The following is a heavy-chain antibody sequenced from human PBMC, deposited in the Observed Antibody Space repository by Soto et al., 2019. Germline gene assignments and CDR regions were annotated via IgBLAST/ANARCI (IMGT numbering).Heavy chain of an antibody. V-gene: IGHV1-8*01. CDR3: AGGAPIPITGDPWFDP. Sequence: ASVKVSCMASGYTFTSYDINWVRQATGQGLEWMGWMNPNSGNTGYAQKFQGRVTMTKNTSISTAYMELSSLRSEDTAVYYCAGGAPIPITGDPWFDPWGQGTLVTVSS. D-gene: IGHD7-27*01. CDR1: GYTFTSYD. CDR2: MNPNSGNT. J-gene: IGHJ5*02.